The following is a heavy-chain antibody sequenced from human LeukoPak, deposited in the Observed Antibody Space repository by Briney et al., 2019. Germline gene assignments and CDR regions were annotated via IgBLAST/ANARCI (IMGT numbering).Heavy chain of an antibody. CDR2: ISKNSGYI. Sequence: AGGSLRLSCAASGFTFSSYSMNWVRQAPGKGLEWVSSISKNSGYIYYADSVKGRFTISRDNAKNSQYLQMNSLRVEDTAVYYCARARRDGNNSVGYWGQGTLVTVSS. D-gene: IGHD5-24*01. J-gene: IGHJ4*02. CDR1: GFTFSSYS. V-gene: IGHV3-21*01. CDR3: ARARRDGNNSVGY.